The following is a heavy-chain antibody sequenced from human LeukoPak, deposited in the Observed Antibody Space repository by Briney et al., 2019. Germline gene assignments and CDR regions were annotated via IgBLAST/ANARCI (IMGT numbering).Heavy chain of an antibody. CDR1: GFTFDSYW. CDR2: IKQDGNEK. V-gene: IGHV3-7*01. Sequence: GSLRLSCAASGFTFDSYWMSWVRQAPGKGLEWVANIKQDGNEKYYVDSVKGRFTIYRDNAENSLYLQMNSLRAEDTAVYYCTRDQLTQNDYWGQGTLVTVSS. CDR3: TRDQLTQNDY. J-gene: IGHJ4*02. D-gene: IGHD1-14*01.